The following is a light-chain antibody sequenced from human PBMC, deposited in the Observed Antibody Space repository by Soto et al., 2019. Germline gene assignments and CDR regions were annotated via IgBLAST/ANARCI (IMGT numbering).Light chain of an antibody. V-gene: IGLV2-11*01. Sequence: QSALTHPRSVSGSPGQSVTISCTGTSSDVGGYNYVSWYQQHPGKAPKFIIYDVNKRPSGVPDRFSGSKSGTTASLTISGLQADDEADYYCCSYAGSYTMLFGGGTKLTVL. J-gene: IGLJ2*01. CDR3: CSYAGSYTML. CDR1: SSDVGGYNY. CDR2: DVN.